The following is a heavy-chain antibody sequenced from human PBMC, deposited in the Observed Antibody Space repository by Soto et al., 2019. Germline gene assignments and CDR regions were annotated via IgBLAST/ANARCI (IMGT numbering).Heavy chain of an antibody. V-gene: IGHV4-4*02. J-gene: IGHJ4*02. CDR2: IYQNGHT. D-gene: IGHD6-19*01. CDR3: ARDAAVAGETDRFDY. Sequence: PSETLSLTSTVSSGSIKTDVWWSWLRRPPGKGLEWIGEIYQNGHTNYNPSLKSRVTMSVDKSKNQLSLILTSVTAADTAMYYCARDAAVAGETDRFDYWGQGFLVTVSS. CDR1: SGSIKTDVW.